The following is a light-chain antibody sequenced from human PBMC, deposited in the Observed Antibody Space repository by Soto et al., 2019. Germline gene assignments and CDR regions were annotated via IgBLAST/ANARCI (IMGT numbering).Light chain of an antibody. CDR1: SSNIGAGYD. J-gene: IGLJ1*01. CDR3: QSFDTRLSAYV. V-gene: IGLV1-40*01. CDR2: GNT. Sequence: QSVLTQPPSVSGAPGQRVTISCTGSSSNIGAGYDVHWYQQLPGTAPKLLIYGNTNRPSGVPDRFSGSKSGTSASLAITGLRPEDEADYYCQSFDTRLSAYVFATGTKVTVL.